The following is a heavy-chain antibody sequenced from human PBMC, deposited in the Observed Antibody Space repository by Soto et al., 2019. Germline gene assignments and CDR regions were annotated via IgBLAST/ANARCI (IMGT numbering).Heavy chain of an antibody. J-gene: IGHJ4*02. CDR3: AKVEKDYSNNNYFDH. Sequence: GGSLRLSCAASGLTFRSYNMHWVRQAPGKGLEWVALISYDGSNKYYADSVKGRFTISRDNSKNTLYLEMTSLRAEDTAMYYCAKVEKDYSNNNYFDHWGQGTLVTVSS. V-gene: IGHV3-30*18. CDR1: GLTFRSYN. CDR2: ISYDGSNK. D-gene: IGHD4-4*01.